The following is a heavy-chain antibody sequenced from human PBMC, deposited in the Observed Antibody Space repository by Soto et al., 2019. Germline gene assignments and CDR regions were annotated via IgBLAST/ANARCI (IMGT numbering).Heavy chain of an antibody. CDR3: ARTTAVPNTLRSRYFFDY. CDR1: GDSITNDNYY. J-gene: IGHJ4*02. V-gene: IGHV4-30-4*02. D-gene: IGHD4-17*01. Sequence: PSETLSLTCTVSGDSITNDNYYWSWIRQSSGKGLEWIGYVYYSGTTHYNPSPKSRVTISMDTSKNQFSLRLSSVTTADTALYYCARTTAVPNTLRSRYFFDYWGQGTLVTVSS. CDR2: VYYSGTT.